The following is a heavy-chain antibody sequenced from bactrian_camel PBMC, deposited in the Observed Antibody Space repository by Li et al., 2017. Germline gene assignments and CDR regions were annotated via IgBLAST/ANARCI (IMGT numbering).Heavy chain of an antibody. CDR2: IYSDGSNT. J-gene: IGHJ4*01. V-gene: IGHV3-2*01. CDR1: TSTFSSYY. Sequence: VQLVESGGGLVQPGGSLRLSCVASTSTFSSYYMTWVRQAPGKGLEWASSIYSDGSNTYYADSVKGRFTISRDNAKNTLYLQMNSLKSEDTALYYCVTGLSRFENWGQGTQVTVS. CDR3: VTGLSRFEN.